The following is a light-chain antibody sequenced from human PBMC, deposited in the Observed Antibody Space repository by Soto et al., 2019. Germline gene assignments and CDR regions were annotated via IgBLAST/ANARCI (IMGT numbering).Light chain of an antibody. V-gene: IGLV4-60*03. Sequence: QPVLTQSSSASASLGSSVKLTCTLSSGHSSYIIAWHQQQPGKAPRYLMKLEGSGSYNKGSGVPDRFSGSSSGADRYLTISNLQSEDEADYSCENWDSKTAVFGGGTQLTVL. CDR3: ENWDSKTAV. CDR1: SGHSSYI. J-gene: IGLJ7*01. CDR2: LEGSGSY.